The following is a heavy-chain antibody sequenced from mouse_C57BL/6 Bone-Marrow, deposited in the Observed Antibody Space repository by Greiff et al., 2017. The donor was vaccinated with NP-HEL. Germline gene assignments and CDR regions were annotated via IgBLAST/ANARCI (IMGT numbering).Heavy chain of an antibody. CDR1: GYTFTSYG. CDR3: ARDTSLVAHFEF. Sequence: QVQLQQSGAELVRPGASVKLSCKASGYTFTSYGIRWVKQRPGQGLEWIGEIYPGSGSTYYNEKFKGKATLTADTSSSTAYMELRSLTSEDSAVYYCARDTSLVAHFEFGGTGTTVTVSS. J-gene: IGHJ1*03. CDR2: IYPGSGST. D-gene: IGHD1-1*01. V-gene: IGHV1-81*01.